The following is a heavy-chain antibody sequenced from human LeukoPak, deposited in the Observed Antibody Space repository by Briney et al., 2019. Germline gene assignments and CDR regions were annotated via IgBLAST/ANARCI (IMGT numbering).Heavy chain of an antibody. CDR1: GYSLSTYW. CDR2: IYPGDSDT. D-gene: IGHD4-23*01. CDR3: ARRGYGSNSPFDY. V-gene: IGHV5-51*01. J-gene: IGHJ4*02. Sequence: GESLKISSKGSGYSLSTYWIAWVRQMPGKGLEWMGIIYPGDSDTRYSPSFQGQVTISADKSISTAYLQWSSLKASDTAMYYCARRGYGSNSPFDYWGQGTLVTLSS.